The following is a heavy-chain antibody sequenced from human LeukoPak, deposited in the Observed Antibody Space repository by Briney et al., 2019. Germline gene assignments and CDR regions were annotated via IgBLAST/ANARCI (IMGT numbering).Heavy chain of an antibody. Sequence: SETLSLTCTVSGGSISSYYWSWIRQPAGKGLEWIGRIYNSGSTNYNPSLKSRVTMSVDTSKNQFSLKLSSVTAADTAVYYCARDPGIAVAGDSDAVDIWGQGTMVTVSS. V-gene: IGHV4-4*07. CDR2: IYNSGST. D-gene: IGHD6-19*01. CDR1: GGSISSYY. J-gene: IGHJ3*02. CDR3: ARDPGIAVAGDSDAVDI.